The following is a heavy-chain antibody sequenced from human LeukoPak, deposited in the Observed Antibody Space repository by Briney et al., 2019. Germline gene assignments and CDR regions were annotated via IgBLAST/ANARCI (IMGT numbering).Heavy chain of an antibody. J-gene: IGHJ6*03. CDR1: GGSISSSSYY. CDR3: ARQISDYYYYYMDV. D-gene: IGHD2/OR15-2a*01. CDR2: IYYSGST. Sequence: NPSETLSLTCTVSGGSISSSSYYWGWIRQPPGKGLEWIGSIYYSGSTYYNPSLKSRVTISADTSKNQFFLKLNSVTAADTAIYYCARQISDYYYYYMDVWGEGITVTVSS. V-gene: IGHV4-39*01.